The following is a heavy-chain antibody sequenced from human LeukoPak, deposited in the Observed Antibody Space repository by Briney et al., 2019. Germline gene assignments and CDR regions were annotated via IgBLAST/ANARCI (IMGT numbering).Heavy chain of an antibody. CDR3: VKFTQWLLRMDV. J-gene: IGHJ6*04. CDR1: GDSTTNNNY. V-gene: IGHV4-38-2*01. D-gene: IGHD6-19*01. Sequence: SETLSLTCADSGDSTTNNNYWGWIRQPPGKGLEWIGGIIHSGTTYYTSSLKGRVAMSLDTSRKEVSLRLTSVTSADTAVYYCVKFTQWLLRMDVWGRGTTVTVSS. CDR2: IIHSGTT.